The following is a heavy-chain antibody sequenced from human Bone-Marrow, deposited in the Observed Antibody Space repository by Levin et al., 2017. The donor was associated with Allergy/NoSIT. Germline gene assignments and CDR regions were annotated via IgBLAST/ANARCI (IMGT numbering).Heavy chain of an antibody. CDR2: ISGSGGST. CDR3: VGAYDSSGSLPRYYFDY. Sequence: GESLKISCAASGFTFSSYAMSWVRQAPGKGLEWVSAISGSGGSTYYADSVKGRFTISRDNSKNTLYLQMNSLRAEDTAVYYCVGAYDSSGSLPRYYFDYWGQGTLVTVSS. J-gene: IGHJ4*02. CDR1: GFTFSSYA. D-gene: IGHD3-22*01. V-gene: IGHV3-23*01.